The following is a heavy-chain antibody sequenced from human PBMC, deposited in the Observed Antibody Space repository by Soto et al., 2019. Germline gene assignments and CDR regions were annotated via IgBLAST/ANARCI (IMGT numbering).Heavy chain of an antibody. D-gene: IGHD5-12*01. Sequence: SETLSLTCTVSGGSISSSSYYWGWIRQPPGKGLEWIGSIYYSGSTYYNPSLKSRVTISVDTSKNQFSLKLSSVTAADTAVYYCASWGYSGYDWEDISYNWFDPWGQGTLVTVSS. J-gene: IGHJ5*02. CDR2: IYYSGST. V-gene: IGHV4-39*01. CDR3: ASWGYSGYDWEDISYNWFDP. CDR1: GGSISSSSYY.